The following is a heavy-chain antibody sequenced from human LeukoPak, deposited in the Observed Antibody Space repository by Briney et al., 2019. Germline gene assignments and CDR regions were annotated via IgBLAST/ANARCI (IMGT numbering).Heavy chain of an antibody. CDR2: IYYSGST. V-gene: IGHV4-61*08. D-gene: IGHD3-22*01. J-gene: IGHJ4*02. CDR3: ARVMGGYYDSSGYSQYFDY. CDR1: GGSISSGDYY. Sequence: SETLSLTCTVSGGSISSGDYYWSWIRQPPGKGLEWIGYIYYSGSTYYNPSLKSRVTISVDTSKNQFSLKLSSVTAADTAVYYCARVMGGYYDSSGYSQYFDYWGQGTLVTVSS.